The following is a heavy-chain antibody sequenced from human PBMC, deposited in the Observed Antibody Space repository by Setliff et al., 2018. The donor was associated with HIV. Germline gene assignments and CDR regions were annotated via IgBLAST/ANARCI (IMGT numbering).Heavy chain of an antibody. CDR2: ILPGDSDT. V-gene: IGHV5-51*01. J-gene: IGHJ6*03. D-gene: IGHD4-17*01. CDR3: ASLRGDYVGQYYYYMDI. CDR1: GFNFNTDW. Sequence: PGESLKISCQGSGFNFNTDWIVWVRQIPGKGLEWMGSILPGDSDTRYSPSFEDQVTISVDKSISTAYLQWRSLKTSDTAFYYCASLRGDYVGQYYYYMDIWGKGTTVTVSS.